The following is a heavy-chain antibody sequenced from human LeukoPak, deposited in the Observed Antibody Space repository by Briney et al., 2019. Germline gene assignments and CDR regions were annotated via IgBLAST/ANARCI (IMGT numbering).Heavy chain of an antibody. Sequence: VSCKASGGIFSSYAISLVRQPPGQRVEWVGRIIPIFGTANLLQNFQGRVTITPDESTSTAYMELSSLRSEDTAVYYCASSIGSGYYFYPDAFDIWGQGTMVTVSS. J-gene: IGHJ3*02. D-gene: IGHD3-22*01. CDR2: IIPIFGTA. CDR3: ASSIGSGYYFYPDAFDI. CDR1: GGIFSSYA. V-gene: IGHV1-69*15.